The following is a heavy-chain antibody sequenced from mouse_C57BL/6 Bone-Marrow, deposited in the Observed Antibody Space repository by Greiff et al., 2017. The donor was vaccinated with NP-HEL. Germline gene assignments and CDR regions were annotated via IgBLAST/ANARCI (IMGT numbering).Heavy chain of an antibody. J-gene: IGHJ4*01. CDR2: INPNNGGT. V-gene: IGHV1-26*01. Sequence: EVQLQQSGPELVKPGASVKISCKASGYTFTDYYMNWVKQSPGKSLEWIGDINPNNGGTSYNQKFKGKATLTVDKSSSTAYMELRSLTSEDSAVYYCARNSSGYVYYYAMDYWGQGTSVTVSS. CDR3: ARNSSGYVYYYAMDY. CDR1: GYTFTDYY. D-gene: IGHD3-2*02.